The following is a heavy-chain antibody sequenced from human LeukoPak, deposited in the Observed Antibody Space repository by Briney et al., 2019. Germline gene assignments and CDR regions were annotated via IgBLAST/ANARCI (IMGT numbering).Heavy chain of an antibody. J-gene: IGHJ4*02. D-gene: IGHD2-2*01. V-gene: IGHV1-18*01. CDR1: GYTFTSYG. Sequence: ASVTVSCKASGYTFTSYGISWVRQAPGQGLEWMGWISAYNGSTNYAQKLQGRVTMTTDTSTSTAYMELRSLRSDDTAVYYCARDLRRYCSSTSCSAPFDYWGQGTLVTVSS. CDR2: ISAYNGST. CDR3: ARDLRRYCSSTSCSAPFDY.